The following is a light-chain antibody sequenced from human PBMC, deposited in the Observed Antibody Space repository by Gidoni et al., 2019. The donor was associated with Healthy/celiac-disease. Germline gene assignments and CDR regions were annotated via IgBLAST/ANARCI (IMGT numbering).Light chain of an antibody. CDR1: SSNIVNNY. V-gene: IGLV1-51*02. CDR3: GTWDSSLSRVV. J-gene: IGLJ2*01. Sequence: QSVLTQPPSVSEAPGQKVTISCSGSSSNIVNNYVSWYQQLPGTAPKLLISENNKRPSGIPYRFSGSKSGTSATLCITGLQTGDEADYYCGTWDSSLSRVVFGGGTKLTVL. CDR2: ENN.